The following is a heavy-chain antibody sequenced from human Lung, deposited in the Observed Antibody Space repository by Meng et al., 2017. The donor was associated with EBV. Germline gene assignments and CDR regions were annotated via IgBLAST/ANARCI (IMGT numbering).Heavy chain of an antibody. Sequence: HGPLQESGPVLVKPSQTLSLTCTVSGGSISSGGYYWSWIRQHPGKGLEWIRYIYYSGSTYYNPSLKSLVTISVDTSKNQFSLKLSSVTAADTAVYYCARVVAGRYNWFDPWGQGTLVTVSS. CDR1: GGSISSGGYY. V-gene: IGHV4-31*01. CDR2: IYYSGST. J-gene: IGHJ5*02. D-gene: IGHD6-6*01. CDR3: ARVVAGRYNWFDP.